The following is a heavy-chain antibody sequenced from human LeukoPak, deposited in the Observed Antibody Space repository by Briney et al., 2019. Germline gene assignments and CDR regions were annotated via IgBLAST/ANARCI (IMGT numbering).Heavy chain of an antibody. CDR1: GFTFSNYV. CDR3: AKSTDYSRYYFDY. J-gene: IGHJ4*02. D-gene: IGHD4-11*01. CDR2: ISVSGGST. V-gene: IGHV3-23*01. Sequence: GGSLRLSCAASGFTFSNYVMRWVRQAPRKGLDWVSGISVSGGSTYYADSVKGRFTISRDNSKNTLYLQMNSLRAEDTAVYYCAKSTDYSRYYFDYCGQGTLVTVSS.